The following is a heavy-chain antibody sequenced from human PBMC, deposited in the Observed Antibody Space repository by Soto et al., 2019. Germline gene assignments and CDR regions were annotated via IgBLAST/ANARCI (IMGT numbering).Heavy chain of an antibody. CDR2: ISAYNGNT. V-gene: IGHV1-18*01. D-gene: IGHD3-22*01. CDR1: GYTFTSYG. Sequence: QVQLVQSGAEVKKPGASVKVSCKASGYTFTSYGISWVRQAPGQGLEWMGWISAYNGNTNYAQKLQGRGTMTTATSTSTAYMELRSLRSDDTAVYYCARDLHYYDSSGYYSYSFDYWGQGTLVTVSS. J-gene: IGHJ4*02. CDR3: ARDLHYYDSSGYYSYSFDY.